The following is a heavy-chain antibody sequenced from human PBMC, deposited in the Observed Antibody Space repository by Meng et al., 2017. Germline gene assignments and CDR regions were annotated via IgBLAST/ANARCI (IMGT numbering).Heavy chain of an antibody. D-gene: IGHD3-10*01. Sequence: SETLSLTCTVSGGSISSSSYYWGWIRQPPGKGLEWIGSIYYSGSTYYNPSLKSRVTISVDTSKNQFSLKLSPVTAADTAVYYCARVGNYYYGSGSQNDAFDIWGQGTMVTVSS. J-gene: IGHJ3*02. V-gene: IGHV4-39*07. CDR2: IYYSGST. CDR3: ARVGNYYYGSGSQNDAFDI. CDR1: GGSISSSSYY.